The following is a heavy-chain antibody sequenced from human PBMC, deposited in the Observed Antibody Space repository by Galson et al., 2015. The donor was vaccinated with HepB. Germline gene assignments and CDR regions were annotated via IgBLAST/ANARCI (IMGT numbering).Heavy chain of an antibody. Sequence: SLRLSCAASGFTFNNVWMNWVRQAPGKGLEWVGRIKSKSDGVTTEYAAPVKGRFTISTDASRNTLYLQMNSLKTEDTAVYYCATVPLEFLEWLLWPHDAFDIWGQGTMVTVSS. CDR3: ATVPLEFLEWLLWPHDAFDI. V-gene: IGHV3-15*07. CDR1: GFTFNNVW. D-gene: IGHD3-3*02. CDR2: IKSKSDGVTT. J-gene: IGHJ3*02.